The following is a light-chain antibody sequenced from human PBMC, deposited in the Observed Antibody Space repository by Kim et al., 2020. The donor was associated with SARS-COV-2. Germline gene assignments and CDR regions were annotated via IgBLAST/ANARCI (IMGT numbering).Light chain of an antibody. Sequence: DIQMTQSPSSLSASVGDRVTITCRASQDISSYLAWYQQKPGKVPKLLIYAASTLQSGVPSRFSGSGSGTDFTLTISSLQPEDVATYYCQKYNRAPLTFGGGTKVDIK. V-gene: IGKV1-27*01. J-gene: IGKJ4*01. CDR2: AAS. CDR1: QDISSY. CDR3: QKYNRAPLT.